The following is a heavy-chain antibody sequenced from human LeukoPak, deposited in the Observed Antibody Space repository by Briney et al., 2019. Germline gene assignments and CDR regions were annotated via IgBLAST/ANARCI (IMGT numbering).Heavy chain of an antibody. V-gene: IGHV3-64D*09. D-gene: IGHD3-16*01. Sequence: GGSLRLSCSASGFTFSSYAMHWVRQAPGKGLEYVSAISSNGGSTYYADSVKGRFTISRDNSKNTLYLQMSSLRAEDTAVSYCVKGPWGSDYELSDKYYFDYWGQGTLVTISS. CDR1: GFTFSSYA. J-gene: IGHJ4*02. CDR2: ISSNGGST. CDR3: VKGPWGSDYELSDKYYFDY.